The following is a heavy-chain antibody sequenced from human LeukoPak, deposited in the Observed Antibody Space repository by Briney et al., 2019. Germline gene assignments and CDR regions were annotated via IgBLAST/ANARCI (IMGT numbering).Heavy chain of an antibody. D-gene: IGHD1-26*01. CDR2: ISAYNGNT. CDR3: ARDGVGATFDY. J-gene: IGHJ4*02. V-gene: IGHV1-18*01. Sequence: ASVKVPCKVSGFTFTSYGISWVRQAPGQGLEWMGWISAYNGNTNYAQKFQGRVTMPTDTSTSTAYMELRSLRSDDTAVYYCARDGVGATFDYWGQGTLVTVSS. CDR1: GFTFTSYG.